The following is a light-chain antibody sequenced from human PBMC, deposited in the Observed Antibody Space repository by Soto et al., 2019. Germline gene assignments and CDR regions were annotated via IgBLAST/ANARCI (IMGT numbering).Light chain of an antibody. J-gene: IGLJ1*01. CDR2: DVS. V-gene: IGLV2-14*01. CDR1: SSDVGGYNY. CDR3: SSYTSSSTLV. Sequence: QSVLTQPASVSGSPGQSISISCPGTSSDVGGYNYVSWYQQHPGKAPKLMIYDVSKRPSGVSNRFSGSKSGNTASLTISGLQAEDEADYYCSSYTSSSTLVFGTGTKVTVL.